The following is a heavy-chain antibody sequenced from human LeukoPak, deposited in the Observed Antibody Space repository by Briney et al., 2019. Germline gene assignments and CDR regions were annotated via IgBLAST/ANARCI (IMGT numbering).Heavy chain of an antibody. V-gene: IGHV1-2*02. CDR3: ARGISGSYDY. D-gene: IGHD1-26*01. Sequence: ASVKSSCKASGYTFTAYYMHWVRQAPGQGLDWMGWINPNSGGTNYAQKFQGRVTMTRDTSISPAYMERGGLRSDTPAGYYWARGISGSYDYWGQGTLVTVSS. CDR2: INPNSGGT. J-gene: IGHJ4*02. CDR1: GYTFTAYY.